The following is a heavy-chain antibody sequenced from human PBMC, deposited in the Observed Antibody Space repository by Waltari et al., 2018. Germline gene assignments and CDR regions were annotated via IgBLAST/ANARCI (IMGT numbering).Heavy chain of an antibody. V-gene: IGHV4-38-2*01. J-gene: IGHJ5*02. CDR3: ASLTHWFDP. Sequence: QVQLQESGPGLVKPSETLSLTRAVSGYSISSGYYWGWIRQPPGKGLEWIGSIYHSGSTYYNPSLKSRVTISVDTSKNQFSLKLSSVTAADTAVYYCASLTHWFDPWGQGTLVTVSS. CDR1: GYSISSGYY. CDR2: IYHSGST. D-gene: IGHD2-21*02.